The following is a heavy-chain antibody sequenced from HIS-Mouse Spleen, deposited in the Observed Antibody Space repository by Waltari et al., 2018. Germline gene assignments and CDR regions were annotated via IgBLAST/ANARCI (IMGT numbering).Heavy chain of an antibody. CDR3: ARGPYYYGSGSDAFDI. J-gene: IGHJ3*02. Sequence: QVQLVQSGAEVKKPGASVKVSCTASGYTFTVYYMHWVRKATGQGLEWMGWSNPNSGGTNDAQKFQGRVTMTRDTSISTAYMELSRLRSDDTAVYYCARGPYYYGSGSDAFDIWGQGTMVTVSS. D-gene: IGHD3-10*01. CDR2: SNPNSGGT. CDR1: GYTFTVYY. V-gene: IGHV1-2*02.